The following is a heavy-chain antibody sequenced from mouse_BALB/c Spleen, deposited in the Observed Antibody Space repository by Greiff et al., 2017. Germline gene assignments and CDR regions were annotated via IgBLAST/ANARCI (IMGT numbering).Heavy chain of an antibody. CDR1: GYSFTGYY. CDR3: AREGNYYGSGGYWYFDV. CDR2: ISCYNGAT. V-gene: IGHV1S34*01. D-gene: IGHD1-1*01. Sequence: LVKTGASVKISCKASGYSFTGYYMHWVKQSHGKSIEWIGYISCYNGATSYNQKFKGKATFTVDTSSSTAYMQFNSLTSEDSAVYYCAREGNYYGSGGYWYFDVWGAGTTVTVSA. J-gene: IGHJ1*01.